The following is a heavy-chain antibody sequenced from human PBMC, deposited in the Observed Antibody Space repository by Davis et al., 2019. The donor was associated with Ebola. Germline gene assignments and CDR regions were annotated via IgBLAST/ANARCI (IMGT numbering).Heavy chain of an antibody. CDR3: ARDRPTSYGSGSYYNVAPSWWCDP. CDR1: GCSVSSGSYY. Sequence: PSETLSLTCTVSGCSVSSGSYYRSWIRQPPGKGLEWIGYIYYSGSTNYNPSLKSRVTISVDTSKNQFSLKLSVVTAADTAVYYCARDRPTSYGSGSYYNVAPSWWCDPWGQGTLVTVSS. CDR2: IYYSGST. D-gene: IGHD3-10*01. J-gene: IGHJ5*02. V-gene: IGHV4-61*01.